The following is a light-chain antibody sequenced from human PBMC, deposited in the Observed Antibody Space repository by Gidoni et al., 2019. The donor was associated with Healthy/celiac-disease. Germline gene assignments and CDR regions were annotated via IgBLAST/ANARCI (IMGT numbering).Light chain of an antibody. CDR1: QSVSSN. J-gene: IGKJ5*01. CDR3: QQYNDWPIT. Sequence: EIVMTQSPATLSVSPGERATLSCRASQSVSSNLAWYQQKPGQAPRLLIYGASTRATGIPARFSGSGSGTEFTLTISSLQSEDFAVYYCQQYNDWPITFXHXTRLGIK. CDR2: GAS. V-gene: IGKV3-15*01.